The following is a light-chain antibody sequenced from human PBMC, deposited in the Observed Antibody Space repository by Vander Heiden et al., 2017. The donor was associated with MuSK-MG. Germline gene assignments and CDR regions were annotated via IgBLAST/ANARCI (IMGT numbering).Light chain of an antibody. V-gene: IGKV3-20*01. J-gene: IGKJ1*01. CDR2: GAS. Sequence: EIVLTQSPGTLSLSPGERATLSCRASQSVSSSYLAWYQQKPGQAPRLLIYGASSRATGIPDRFSGSGSGTDFTLTISRLEPEDFAVYYCQHYGSSPSTFGLGTKVEIK. CDR1: QSVSSSY. CDR3: QHYGSSPST.